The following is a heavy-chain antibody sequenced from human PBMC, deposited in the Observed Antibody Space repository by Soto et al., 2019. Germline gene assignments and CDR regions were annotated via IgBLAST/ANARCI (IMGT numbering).Heavy chain of an antibody. CDR3: AKDQDFWSGYPHYFDY. V-gene: IGHV3-30*18. D-gene: IGHD3-3*01. J-gene: IGHJ4*02. CDR1: GFTFSNSA. Sequence: GGSLRLSCAASGFTFSNSAMHWVRQAPGKGLEWVAIISYDGSNKYYADSVKGRFTISRDNSKNTLYLQMNSLRAEDTAVYYCAKDQDFWSGYPHYFDYWGQGTLVTVSS. CDR2: ISYDGSNK.